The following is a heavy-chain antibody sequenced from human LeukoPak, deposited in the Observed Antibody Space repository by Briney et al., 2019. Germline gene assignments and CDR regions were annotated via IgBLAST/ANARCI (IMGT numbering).Heavy chain of an antibody. Sequence: GGSLRLSCAASGFTFSSYGMHWVRQAPGKGLEWVAVIWYDGSNKYYADSVKGRFTISRDNSKNTLYLQMNSLRAEDTAVYYCARDRSSGWPYDDYADIGVDYWGQGTLVTVSS. CDR1: GFTFSSYG. V-gene: IGHV3-33*01. D-gene: IGHD6-19*01. J-gene: IGHJ4*02. CDR3: ARDRSSGWPYDDYADIGVDY. CDR2: IWYDGSNK.